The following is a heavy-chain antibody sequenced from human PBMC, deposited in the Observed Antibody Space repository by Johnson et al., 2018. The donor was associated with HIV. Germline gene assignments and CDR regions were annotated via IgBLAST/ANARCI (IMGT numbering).Heavy chain of an antibody. CDR3: ARAYTYGAFDI. D-gene: IGHD5-18*01. CDR2: IYSGGTT. J-gene: IGHJ3*02. Sequence: EQLVESGGGVVRPGGSLRLSCAASRFTFDDYTMHWVRQAPGKGLEWVSVIYSGGTTYHADSVKGRFIISRDNSKRTLYLQMNSLRAEDTAVYYCARAYTYGAFDIWGQGTMVTVSS. V-gene: IGHV3-66*01. CDR1: RFTFDDYT.